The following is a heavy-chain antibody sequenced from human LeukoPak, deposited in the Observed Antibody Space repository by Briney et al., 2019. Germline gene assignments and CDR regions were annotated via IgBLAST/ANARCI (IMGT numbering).Heavy chain of an antibody. CDR2: INPNSGGT. CDR3: TRDPPRRCSGVTCYPY. V-gene: IGHV1-2*02. CDR1: GYTFTGYY. D-gene: IGHD2-15*01. J-gene: IGHJ4*02. Sequence: ASVKVSCKASGYTFTGYYMHWVRQAPGHGLEWMGWINPNSGGTNYAQKFQGRVTMTRDTSISTVYMELSSLRSDDTAVYYCTRDPPRRCSGVTCYPYWGQGTLVTVSS.